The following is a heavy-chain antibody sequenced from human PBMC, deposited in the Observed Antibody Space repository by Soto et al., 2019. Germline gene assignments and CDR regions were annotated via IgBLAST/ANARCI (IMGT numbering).Heavy chain of an antibody. V-gene: IGHV3-23*01. D-gene: IGHD6-19*01. CDR3: AKAGYSSGWYDRGLKGFGSYYYYYMDV. CDR2: ISGSGGST. J-gene: IGHJ6*03. CDR1: GFTFSSYA. Sequence: GGSLRLSCAASGFTFSSYAMSWVRQAPGKGLEWVSAISGSGGSTYYADSVKGRFTISRDNSKNTLYLQMNSLRAEDTAVYYCAKAGYSSGWYDRGLKGFGSYYYYYMDVWGKGTTVTVSS.